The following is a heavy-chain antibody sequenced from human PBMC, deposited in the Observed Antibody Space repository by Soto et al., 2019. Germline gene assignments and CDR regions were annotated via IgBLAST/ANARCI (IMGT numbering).Heavy chain of an antibody. CDR3: ARVPPMYYYGSGSSLGYYYYYGMDV. CDR1: GGSISSYY. J-gene: IGHJ6*02. Sequence: SETLSLTCTVSGGSISSYYWSWIRQPPGKGLEWIGYIYYSGSTNYNPSLKSRVTISVDTSKNQFSLKLSSVTAADTAVYYCARVPPMYYYGSGSSLGYYYYYGMDVWGQGTTVTVSS. D-gene: IGHD3-10*01. CDR2: IYYSGST. V-gene: IGHV4-59*01.